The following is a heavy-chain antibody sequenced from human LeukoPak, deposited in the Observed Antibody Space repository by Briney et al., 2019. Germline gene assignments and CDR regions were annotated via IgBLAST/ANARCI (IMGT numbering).Heavy chain of an antibody. CDR2: IWHSGST. D-gene: IGHD1-26*01. Sequence: SETLSLTCTVSGYSISSGYCWGWIRQPPGKGLEWIGNIWHSGSTYYNPSLKSRVTISVDTSKNQFSLKLSSVTAADTAVYYCARVDGSYLNIDYWGQGTLVTVSS. CDR3: ARVDGSYLNIDY. V-gene: IGHV4-38-2*02. J-gene: IGHJ4*02. CDR1: GYSISSGYC.